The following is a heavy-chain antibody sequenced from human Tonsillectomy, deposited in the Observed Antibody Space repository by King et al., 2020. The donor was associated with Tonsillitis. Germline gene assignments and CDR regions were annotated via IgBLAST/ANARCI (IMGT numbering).Heavy chain of an antibody. Sequence: EVQLVESGGGLIQPGGSLRLSCAASGFAFNTYWMFWVRQGPGKGLEWVSRFIPDGTNIRYAASVTGRFTPPRDNAKNTLFLQLSSLRAEDTAVYYCAREFWGAGDYWGQGAQVIVSS. CDR2: FIPDGTNI. J-gene: IGHJ4*02. CDR3: AREFWGAGDY. CDR1: GFAFNTYW. V-gene: IGHV3-74*01. D-gene: IGHD3-16*01.